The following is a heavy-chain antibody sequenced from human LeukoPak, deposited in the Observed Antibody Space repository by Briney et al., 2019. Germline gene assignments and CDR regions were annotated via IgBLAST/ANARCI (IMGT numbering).Heavy chain of an antibody. Sequence: ASVKVSCKASGYTFTSYDINWVRQATGQGLEWMGWMNPNSGSTGYAQKFQGRVTITRNTSISTAYMELSGLRSEDTAVYYCARDRSTGYPYYFECWGQGTLVTVSS. CDR3: ARDRSTGYPYYFEC. V-gene: IGHV1-8*03. J-gene: IGHJ4*02. D-gene: IGHD5-12*01. CDR2: MNPNSGST. CDR1: GYTFTSYD.